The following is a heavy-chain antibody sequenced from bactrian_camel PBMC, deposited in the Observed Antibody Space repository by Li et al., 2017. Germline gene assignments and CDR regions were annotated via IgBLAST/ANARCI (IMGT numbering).Heavy chain of an antibody. D-gene: IGHD5*01. CDR2: IDTDREGVAAIDSDGST. Sequence: QVQLVESGGGLVQPGGSLRLSCAASGFTFSTYYMSWVRQAPGKEREGVASIDTDREGVAAIDSDGSTSYADSVKGRFTISRDNAKNTLYLQMNSLKTGDAAVYYCAISPLGWGGTWRYFAHWGQGTQVTVS. CDR3: AISPLGWGGTWRYFAH. V-gene: IGHV3S26*01. J-gene: IGHJ6*01. CDR1: GFTFSTYY.